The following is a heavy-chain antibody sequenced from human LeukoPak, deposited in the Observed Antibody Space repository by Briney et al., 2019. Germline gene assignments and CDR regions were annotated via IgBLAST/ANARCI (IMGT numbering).Heavy chain of an antibody. D-gene: IGHD6-13*01. Sequence: GGPLRLSCAASGFTVSSNYMSWVRQASGKGLEWVSFIYSGGSTYYADSVKGRFTISRDNSKNTLYLQMNSLRAEDTAVYYGARETAAGTGEYVQHWGQGTLVTVSS. CDR1: GFTVSSNY. CDR3: ARETAAGTGEYVQH. CDR2: IYSGGST. J-gene: IGHJ1*01. V-gene: IGHV3-66*02.